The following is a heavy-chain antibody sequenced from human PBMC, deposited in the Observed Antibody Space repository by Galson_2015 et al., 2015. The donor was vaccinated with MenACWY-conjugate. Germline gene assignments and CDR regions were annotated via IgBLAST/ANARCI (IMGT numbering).Heavy chain of an antibody. D-gene: IGHD3-3*01. V-gene: IGHV3-23*01. Sequence: SLRLSCAASRFSFSTYAMSWVRQTPGKGLEWVSTIDGSGDTTYYADSVKGRFTISRDDSKNTLYLQMNSLRAEDTALYYCAKDAKGDFAVVPGTVGHWGQGTLVTVSS. CDR1: RFSFSTYA. J-gene: IGHJ4*02. CDR2: IDGSGDTT. CDR3: AKDAKGDFAVVPGTVGH.